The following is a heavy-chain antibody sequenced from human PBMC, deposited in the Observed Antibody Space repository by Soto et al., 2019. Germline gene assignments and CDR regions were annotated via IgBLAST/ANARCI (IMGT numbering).Heavy chain of an antibody. D-gene: IGHD1-7*01. CDR1: GYTFSDYY. CDR3: ARDRRSNWNSHLFDY. CDR2: ISPNSGAT. Sequence: ASVKVSCKASGYTFSDYYLHWVRQAPGQGLEWMGWISPNSGATEYAPKFQGRVTMTTDTSISTAFLKLASLRPDDTAIYYCARDRRSNWNSHLFDYWGQGTLVTVSS. J-gene: IGHJ4*02. V-gene: IGHV1-2*02.